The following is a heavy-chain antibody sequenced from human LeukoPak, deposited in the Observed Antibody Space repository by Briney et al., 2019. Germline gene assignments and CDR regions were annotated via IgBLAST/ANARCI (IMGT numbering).Heavy chain of an antibody. CDR2: INPNSGGT. CDR1: GYTFTGYY. CDR3: ARAPALMIVASNFGY. Sequence: GASVKVSCKASGYTFTGYYMHWVRQAPGQGLEWMGWINPNSGGTNYAQKFQGRVTMTRDTSISTAYMELSRLRSDDTAVYYCARAPALMIVASNFGYWGQGTLVTVSS. V-gene: IGHV1-2*02. J-gene: IGHJ4*02. D-gene: IGHD3-22*01.